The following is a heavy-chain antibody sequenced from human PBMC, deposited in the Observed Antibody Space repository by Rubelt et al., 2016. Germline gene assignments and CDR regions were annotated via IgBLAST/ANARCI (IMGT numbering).Heavy chain of an antibody. Sequence: QVQLQESGPGLVRPSQTLSLTCAVSGVSISSGGYYWSWIRHHPGKGLEWIGSIYYSGSTYYNPSLKSRVTISVDTSKNQFSLKLSAVTAEDTAVHYCARLLRADWDFDLWGRGTLVTVSS. D-gene: IGHD5-24*01. CDR1: GVSISSGGYY. V-gene: IGHV4-30-2*03. CDR2: IYYSGST. J-gene: IGHJ2*01. CDR3: ARLLRADWDFDL.